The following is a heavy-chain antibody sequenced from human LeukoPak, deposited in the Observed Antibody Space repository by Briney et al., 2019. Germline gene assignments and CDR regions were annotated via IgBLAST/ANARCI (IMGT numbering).Heavy chain of an antibody. D-gene: IGHD3-22*01. CDR1: GGSFSGYY. V-gene: IGHV4-34*01. CDR3: ARGRDSSGYSYYYYGMDV. J-gene: IGHJ6*02. CDR2: INHSGST. Sequence: SETLSLTCAVYGGSFSGYYWSWIRQPPGKGLEWIGEINHSGSTNYNPSLKSRVTISVDTSKNQFSLKLSSVTAADTAVYYCARGRDSSGYSYYYYGMDVGGQGTTVTISS.